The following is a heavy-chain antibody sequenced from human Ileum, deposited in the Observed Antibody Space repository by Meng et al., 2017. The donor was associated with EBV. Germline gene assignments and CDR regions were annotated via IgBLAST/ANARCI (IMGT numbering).Heavy chain of an antibody. J-gene: IGHJ4*02. CDR2: VHHTGRS. CDR3: AKSGLGV. CDR1: GGSVSTSSW. D-gene: IGHD2-8*01. V-gene: IGHV4-4*02. Sequence: QVQLQESGPGLVKPSETLSLTGTVSGGSVSTSSWWGWVRQTPEKGLEWIGQVHHTGRSDFNPSLQSRVTMSVDKSKNQFSLNLNSVTAADTAVYYCAKSGLGVWGQGILVTVSS.